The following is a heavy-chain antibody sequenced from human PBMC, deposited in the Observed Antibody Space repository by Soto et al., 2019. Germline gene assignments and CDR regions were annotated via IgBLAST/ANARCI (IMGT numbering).Heavy chain of an antibody. J-gene: IGHJ2*01. CDR1: GGSISSGGYY. V-gene: IGHV4-31*03. Sequence: QVQLQESGPGLVKPSQPLCLTCTVSGGSISSGGYYWSWIRQHPGKGLEWIGYIYYSGSTYYNPSLKSRVTISVDTSKNQFSLKLSSVTAADTAVYYCARDAGVQWGRSYWYFDLWGRGTLVTVSS. D-gene: IGHD7-27*01. CDR2: IYYSGST. CDR3: ARDAGVQWGRSYWYFDL.